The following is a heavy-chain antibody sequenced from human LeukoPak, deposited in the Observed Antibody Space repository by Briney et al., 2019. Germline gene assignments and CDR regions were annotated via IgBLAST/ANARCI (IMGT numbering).Heavy chain of an antibody. V-gene: IGHV3-23*01. D-gene: IGHD2-15*01. CDR1: GFPFSSHA. CDR2: ISNGKT. J-gene: IGHJ5*02. Sequence: GGSLRLSCAASGFPFSSHAMSWVRQPPGKGLEWVAAISNGKTYYADSVRGRFAISRDDSTNTVYLHMNSLRDEDTALYHCVREAGYCAPVCVKTNWFDPWGQGTLVAVSS. CDR3: VREAGYCAPVCVKTNWFDP.